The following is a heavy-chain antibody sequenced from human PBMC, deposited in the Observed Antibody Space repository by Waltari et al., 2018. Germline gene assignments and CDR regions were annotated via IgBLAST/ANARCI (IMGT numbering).Heavy chain of an antibody. D-gene: IGHD7-27*01. CDR2: INPNSGAT. CDR1: GYSFPAYY. J-gene: IGHJ4*02. Sequence: QVQMVQSGAAVKKPGASVQVSCTASGYSFPAYYWHWVRQAPGQGLEWMGRINPNSGATTYAQMFQGRVTMTRDTSISTAYMEVTGLRSDDTAVYYCARVLSTVQLGIFAYWGQGTVVTVSS. V-gene: IGHV1-2*06. CDR3: ARVLSTVQLGIFAY.